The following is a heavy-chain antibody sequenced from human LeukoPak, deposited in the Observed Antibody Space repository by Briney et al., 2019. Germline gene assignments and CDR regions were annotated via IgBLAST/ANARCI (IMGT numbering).Heavy chain of an antibody. D-gene: IGHD3-22*01. CDR1: GFTFSDTW. J-gene: IGHJ4*02. Sequence: GGSLRLSCAASGFTFSDTWMHWVRQAPGEGLEWVSGINWNGGSTGYADSVKGRFTISRDNAKNSLYLQMNSLRAEDTALYYCARDYYDSSGYYYFDYWGQGTLVTVSS. V-gene: IGHV3-20*04. CDR3: ARDYYDSSGYYYFDY. CDR2: INWNGGST.